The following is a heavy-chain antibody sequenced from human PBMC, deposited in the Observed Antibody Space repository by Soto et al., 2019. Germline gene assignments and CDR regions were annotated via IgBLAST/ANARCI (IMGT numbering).Heavy chain of an antibody. CDR1: GFTFSSYW. Sequence: EVQLVESGGGLVQPGGSLRLSCAASGFTFSSYWMHWVRQAPGKGLVWVSRITSDGSDTTYADSVKGRFTISRDNAKNTLLLQLNSLRAEDTAVYYCARDKVPFYGSWSFAYWGQGTLVTVSS. CDR3: ARDKVPFYGSWSFAY. V-gene: IGHV3-74*01. CDR2: ITSDGSDT. J-gene: IGHJ4*02. D-gene: IGHD3-10*01.